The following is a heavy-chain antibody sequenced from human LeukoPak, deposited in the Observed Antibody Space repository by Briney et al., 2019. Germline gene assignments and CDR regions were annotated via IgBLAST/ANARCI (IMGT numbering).Heavy chain of an antibody. V-gene: IGHV3-21*01. CDR2: ISSSSSDI. D-gene: IGHD5-18*01. CDR1: GFIFSDFS. CDR3: ATSPVYSYGHPYYFDY. J-gene: IGHJ4*02. Sequence: GGYLRLSCAASGFIFSDFSISWVRQAPGKGREWVAGISSSSSDIYYADSVKGRFTVSRDNAKNPLHLQMSRLRAEATAAYYCATSPVYSYGHPYYFDYWGQGTLVTVSS.